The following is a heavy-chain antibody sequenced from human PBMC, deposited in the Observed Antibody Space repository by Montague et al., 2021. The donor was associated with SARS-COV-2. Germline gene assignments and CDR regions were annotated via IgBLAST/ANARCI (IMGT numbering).Heavy chain of an antibody. CDR2: TYYRSEWYN. CDR1: GDSVSSNIAT. D-gene: IGHD2-2*01. J-gene: IGHJ4*02. CDR3: ARIPVGSKYYFDF. Sequence: CPISGDSVSSNIATWNWIRQSPSRGLEWLGRTYYRSEWYNDYAEXVKSRITIDPDTSKHQFSLHLNSVTPEDTAVYYCARIPVGSKYYFDFWGQGTLVTVSS. V-gene: IGHV6-1*01.